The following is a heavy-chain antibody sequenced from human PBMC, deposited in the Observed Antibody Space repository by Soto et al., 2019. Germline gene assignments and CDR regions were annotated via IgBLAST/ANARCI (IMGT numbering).Heavy chain of an antibody. V-gene: IGHV1-69*12. CDR3: ARGGVSTSRRYFDY. Sequence: QVQLVQSGAEVKKPGSSVKVSCKASGDTFSSSAISWVRQAPGQGLEWMGGIIPIFGTANYAQKFQGRVTITADESTSTAYMELRSLRSEATAVYYCARGGVSTSRRYFDYWGQGTLVTV. J-gene: IGHJ4*02. CDR1: GDTFSSSA. D-gene: IGHD2-2*01. CDR2: IIPIFGTA.